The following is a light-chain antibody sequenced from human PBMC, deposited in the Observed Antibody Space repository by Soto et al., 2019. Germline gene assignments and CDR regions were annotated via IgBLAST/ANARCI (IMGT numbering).Light chain of an antibody. CDR1: SSDVGGFKY. J-gene: IGLJ1*01. V-gene: IGLV2-14*01. Sequence: QSVLTQPASASGSAGQSITITCTGTSSDVGGFKYVSWYQHHPGKVPKLLIFEVTNRPSGVSTRFSGSKSGNTASLTISGLQAEDEADYYCSSYSTITVPFLFGTGTKVTVL. CDR3: SSYSTITVPFL. CDR2: EVT.